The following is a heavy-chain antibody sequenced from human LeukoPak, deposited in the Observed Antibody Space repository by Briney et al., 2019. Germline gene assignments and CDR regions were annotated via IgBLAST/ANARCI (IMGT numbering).Heavy chain of an antibody. J-gene: IGHJ4*02. V-gene: IGHV3-7*01. CDR3: ARGVVPAAVDY. D-gene: IGHD2-2*01. CDR2: IKQDGSEK. Sequence: GGSLRLSCAASGFTFSSYWMSWVRQAPGKGLEWVTNIKQDGSEKYYVDSVKGRFTISRDNAKNSLYLQMNSLRAEDTAVYYCARGVVPAAVDYWGQGTLVTVSS. CDR1: GFTFSSYW.